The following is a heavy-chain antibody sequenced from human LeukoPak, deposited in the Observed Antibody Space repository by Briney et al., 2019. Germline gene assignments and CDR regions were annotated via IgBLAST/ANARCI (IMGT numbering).Heavy chain of an antibody. CDR3: ARDEYYDSSGYTS. V-gene: IGHV3-23*01. CDR1: GFTFSSYA. D-gene: IGHD3-22*01. Sequence: GGSLRLSCAASGFTFSSYAMSWVRQAPRKGLEWVSAISGSGGGTYYADSVKGRFTISRDNSKNTLYLQMNSLRAEGTAVYYCARDEYYDSSGYTSWGQGTLVTVSS. CDR2: ISGSGGGT. J-gene: IGHJ4*02.